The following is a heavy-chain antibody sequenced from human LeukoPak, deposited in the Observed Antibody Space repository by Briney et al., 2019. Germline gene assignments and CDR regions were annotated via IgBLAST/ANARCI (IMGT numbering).Heavy chain of an antibody. D-gene: IGHD6-19*01. CDR1: GFTFSSYA. J-gene: IGHJ4*02. Sequence: GGSLRLSCAASGFTFSSYAMSWVRQAPGKGLEWVSAISGSGGSTYYADSVKGRFTISRDNSKNTLYLQMNSLRAEDTAVYYCARRWQWLGFYDYWGQGTLVTVSS. CDR2: ISGSGGST. V-gene: IGHV3-23*01. CDR3: ARRWQWLGFYDY.